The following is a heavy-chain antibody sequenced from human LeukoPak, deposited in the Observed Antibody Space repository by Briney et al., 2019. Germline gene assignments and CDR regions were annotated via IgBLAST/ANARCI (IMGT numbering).Heavy chain of an antibody. CDR2: INHSGST. V-gene: IGHV4-34*01. D-gene: IGHD1-20*01. CDR3: ARGVTGIHY. CDR1: GGSFSGYY. Sequence: SSETLSLTCAVYGGSFSGYYWSWIRQPPGKGLEWIGEINHSGSTNYNPSLKSRVTISVDTSKNQSSLKLSSVTAADTAVYYCARGVTGIHYWGQGTLVTVSS. J-gene: IGHJ4*02.